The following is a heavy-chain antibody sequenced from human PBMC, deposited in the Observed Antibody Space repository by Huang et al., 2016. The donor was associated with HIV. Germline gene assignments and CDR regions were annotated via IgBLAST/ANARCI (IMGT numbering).Heavy chain of an antibody. D-gene: IGHD6-13*01. CDR3: ASQHIGAAATWF. CDR2: VYPSGST. CDR1: GDFISSTNYY. Sequence: QLQLQESGPGQVKPSETLSLTCTVSGDFISSTNYYWGWIRQSPGKGLVWVGSVYPSGSTNYNPSLKSRVTLSVDTSRNQFSLRLNSVTAADTAVYYCASQHIGAAATWFWGRGTQVTVSS. V-gene: IGHV4-39*01. J-gene: IGHJ4*02.